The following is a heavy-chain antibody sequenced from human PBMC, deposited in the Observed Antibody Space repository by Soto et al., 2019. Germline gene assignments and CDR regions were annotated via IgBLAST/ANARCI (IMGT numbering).Heavy chain of an antibody. V-gene: IGHV3-23*01. CDR1: GFTFSSYA. D-gene: IGHD2-21*02. J-gene: IGHJ5*02. Sequence: GSLRLSCAASGFTFSSYAMHWVRQAPGKGLEWVSGISGSGYSTDYADSVRGRFTISRDNSKNTLYLQMNSLRAEDTAIYSCAKDRFHVVVTATVLDPWGQGTLVTVSS. CDR2: ISGSGYST. CDR3: AKDRFHVVVTATVLDP.